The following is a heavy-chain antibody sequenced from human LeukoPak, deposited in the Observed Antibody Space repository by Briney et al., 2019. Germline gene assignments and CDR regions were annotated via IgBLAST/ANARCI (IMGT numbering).Heavy chain of an antibody. Sequence: GGSLRLSCAASGFTFSSHWMSWVRQAPGKGLEWVANIKHDGSEKDYVDSVEGRFTISRDNVKNSLYLQMDSLRAEDTAVYYXXXXDSSGWYGEYYYYMDVWGKGTTVTVSS. CDR2: IKHDGSEK. CDR3: XXXDSSGWYGEYYYYMDV. J-gene: IGHJ6*03. V-gene: IGHV3-7*01. D-gene: IGHD6-19*01. CDR1: GFTFSSHW.